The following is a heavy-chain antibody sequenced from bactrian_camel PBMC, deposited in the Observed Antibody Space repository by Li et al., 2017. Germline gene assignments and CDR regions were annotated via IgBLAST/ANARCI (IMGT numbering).Heavy chain of an antibody. CDR1: GYIYSSDC. CDR2: IDQGSGRT. V-gene: IGHV3S25*01. J-gene: IGHJ4*01. Sequence: QLVESGGGSVQAGGSLTLPCVATGYIYSSDCLAWFRPTPGKEREGIATIDQGSGRTTYADSVKGRFTISHDKTKNAVYLQMTALEPEDTAMYYCARGRAGLCSMLAGRPLGYRHRGQGTQVTVS. CDR3: ARGRAGLCSMLAGRPLGYRH. D-gene: IGHD6*01.